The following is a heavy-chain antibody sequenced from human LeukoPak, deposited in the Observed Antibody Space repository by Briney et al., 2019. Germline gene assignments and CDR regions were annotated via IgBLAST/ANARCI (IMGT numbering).Heavy chain of an antibody. Sequence: PGGSLRLSCVVSGYSFSTNMMTWVRQAPGKGLEWVATILPGGKESHRVDSVKGRFIISRDNAKNSLFLQMNSLRGDDTALYYCMSAHGYWGQGTLVTVSS. CDR1: GYSFSTNM. J-gene: IGHJ4*02. CDR3: MSAHGY. CDR2: ILPGGKES. V-gene: IGHV3-7*01.